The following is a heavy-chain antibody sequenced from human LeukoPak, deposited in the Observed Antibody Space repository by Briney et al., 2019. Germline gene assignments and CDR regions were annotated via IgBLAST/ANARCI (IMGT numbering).Heavy chain of an antibody. V-gene: IGHV1-2*02. CDR1: GYTFTGYY. CDR3: ARAYYDILTGYYPLLDY. Sequence: GASVKVSCKASGYTFTGYYMHWVRQAPGQGLEWMGWINPNSGGTNYAQKFQGRVTMTRDTSISTAYMELSRLRSDDTAVYYCARAYYDILTGYYPLLDYWGQGTLVTVSS. CDR2: INPNSGGT. D-gene: IGHD3-9*01. J-gene: IGHJ4*02.